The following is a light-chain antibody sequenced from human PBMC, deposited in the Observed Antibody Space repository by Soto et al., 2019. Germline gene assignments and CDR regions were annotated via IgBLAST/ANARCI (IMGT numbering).Light chain of an antibody. J-gene: IGLJ3*02. CDR1: GSDIGAYNF. CDR2: GVT. CDR3: ESYAGRNSWV. V-gene: IGLV2-8*01. Sequence: QSALAQPPSASGSPGQSVTISCTGSGSDIGAYNFVSWYQHHPSTAPKLMIFGVTEPPSGVADRFSASKSGNAASLTGSGLQADDDAVYYCESYAGRNSWVFGGGTKLTVL.